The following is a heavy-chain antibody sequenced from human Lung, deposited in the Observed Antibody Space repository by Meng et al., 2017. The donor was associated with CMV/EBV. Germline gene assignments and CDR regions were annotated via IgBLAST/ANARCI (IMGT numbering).Heavy chain of an antibody. CDR1: GYTFTSYD. CDR3: ARGSVAGTAVEWFDP. CDR2: MNPNSGNT. J-gene: IGHJ5*02. V-gene: IGHV1-8*01. Sequence: ASXXVSXKASGYTFTSYDINWVRQATGQGLEWMGWMNPNSGNTGYAQKFQGRVTMTRNTSISTAYMELSRLRSDDTAIYYCARGSVAGTAVEWFDPWGQGSXVNVYS. D-gene: IGHD6-19*01.